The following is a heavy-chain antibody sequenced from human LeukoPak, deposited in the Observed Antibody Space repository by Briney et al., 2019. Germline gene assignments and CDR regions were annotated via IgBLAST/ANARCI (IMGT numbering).Heavy chain of an antibody. Sequence: ASVKVSCKASGGTFSSYTISWVRQAPGQGLEWMGRIIPILGIANYAQKFQGRVTITADKSPSTAYMELRSLRSEDTAVYYCARDKFGSSSWSYYFDYWGQGTLVTVSS. CDR1: GGTFSSYT. J-gene: IGHJ4*02. D-gene: IGHD6-13*01. CDR2: IIPILGIA. CDR3: ARDKFGSSSWSYYFDY. V-gene: IGHV1-69*04.